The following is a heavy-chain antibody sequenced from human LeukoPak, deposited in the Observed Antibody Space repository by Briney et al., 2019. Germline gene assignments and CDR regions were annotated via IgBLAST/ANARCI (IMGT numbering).Heavy chain of an antibody. Sequence: ASVKVSCKASGYTFTSYAMHWVRQAPGQRLEWMGWINAGNGNTKYSQKFQGRVTITADESTSTAYMELSSLRSEDTAVYYCARVVYSSSSGNYYYYYMDVWGKGTTVTVSS. D-gene: IGHD6-6*01. CDR3: ARVVYSSSSGNYYYYYMDV. V-gene: IGHV1-3*01. CDR1: GYTFTSYA. CDR2: INAGNGNT. J-gene: IGHJ6*03.